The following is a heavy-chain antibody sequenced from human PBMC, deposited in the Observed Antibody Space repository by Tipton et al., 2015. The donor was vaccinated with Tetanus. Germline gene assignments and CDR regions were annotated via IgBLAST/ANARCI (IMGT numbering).Heavy chain of an antibody. V-gene: IGHV4-39*07. CDR2: VNRGGTT. CDR1: GGSMSGSGHY. Sequence: TLSLTCIVSGGSMSGSGHYGAWVRQSPGKGLEWIGEVNRGGTTGSNPSLKSRVSMSVDTSKNQFSLNMTSVTAADTAVYYCARRGDYVFYYESSGYLWGAAFDIWGQGTMVSVSA. D-gene: IGHD3-22*01. J-gene: IGHJ3*02. CDR3: ARRGDYVFYYESSGYLWGAAFDI.